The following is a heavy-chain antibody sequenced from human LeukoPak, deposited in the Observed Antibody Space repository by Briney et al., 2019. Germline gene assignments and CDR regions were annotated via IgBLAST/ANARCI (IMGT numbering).Heavy chain of an antibody. CDR1: GFTFSSYA. CDR2: ISYDGSNK. D-gene: IGHD3-3*01. V-gene: IGHV3-30-3*01. CDR3: ARDPGTGFWSGYYHGDYFDY. J-gene: IGHJ4*02. Sequence: PGGSLRLSCAASGFTFSSYAMHWVRQAPGKGLEWVAVISYDGSNKYYADSVKGRFTISRDNSKNTLYLQMNSLRAEDTAVCYCARDPGTGFWSGYYHGDYFDYWGQGTLVTVSS.